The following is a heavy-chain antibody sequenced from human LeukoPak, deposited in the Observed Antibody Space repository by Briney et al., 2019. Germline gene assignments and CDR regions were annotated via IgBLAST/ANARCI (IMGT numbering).Heavy chain of an antibody. CDR1: GGSISNYH. Sequence: SETLSLTCTVSGGSISNYHWNWIRQPAGKGLEWIGQIHTSGSTNYNPPLKSRVTMSIDTPENQLSLTIRSVTAADTAVYYCARRDISSGWSFEYWGQETLVTVSS. CDR3: ARRDISSGWSFEY. V-gene: IGHV4-4*07. CDR2: IHTSGST. D-gene: IGHD6-19*01. J-gene: IGHJ4*02.